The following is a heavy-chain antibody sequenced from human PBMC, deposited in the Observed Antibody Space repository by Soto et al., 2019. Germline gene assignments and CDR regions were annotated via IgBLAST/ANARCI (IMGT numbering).Heavy chain of an antibody. V-gene: IGHV3-23*01. CDR2: SSGSGGNT. CDR1: GFTFSSYA. CDR3: AKSAGGSVWQWLIADY. J-gene: IGHJ4*02. D-gene: IGHD6-19*01. Sequence: EVQLLESGGGLVQPGGSLRLSCAASGFTFSSYAMSWVRQAPGQGLEWVSTSSGSGGNTYYADSVKGRFTISRDNSKNTLYLQMNSLRAEDTALYYCAKSAGGSVWQWLIADYWGQGTLVTVSS.